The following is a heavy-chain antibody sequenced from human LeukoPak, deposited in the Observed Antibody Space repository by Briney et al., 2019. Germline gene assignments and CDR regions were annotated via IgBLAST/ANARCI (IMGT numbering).Heavy chain of an antibody. Sequence: SQTLSLTCTVSGGSISSGGYYWSWIRQHPGKGLEWIGYIYYSGSTNYNPSLKSRVTISVDTSKNQFSLKLSSVTAADTAVYYCAGGIAARPDYWGQGTLVTVSS. CDR2: IYYSGST. CDR1: GGSISSGGYY. J-gene: IGHJ4*02. CDR3: AGGIAARPDY. D-gene: IGHD6-6*01. V-gene: IGHV4-31*03.